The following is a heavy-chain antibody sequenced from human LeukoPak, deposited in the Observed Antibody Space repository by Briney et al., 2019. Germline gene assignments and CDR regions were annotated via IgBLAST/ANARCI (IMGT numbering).Heavy chain of an antibody. CDR2: IYYSGST. J-gene: IGHJ5*02. D-gene: IGHD3-10*01. CDR3: ARGGVNYKIAGP. V-gene: IGHV4-59*01. CDR1: GGSITSYY. Sequence: PSETLSLTCTVSGGSITSYYWTWIRQPPGKGLEWIGYIYYSGSTSYNPSLKGRVTISVDTSKNQFSLKLSSVTAADTAVYYCARGGVNYKIAGPWGQGALVTVSS.